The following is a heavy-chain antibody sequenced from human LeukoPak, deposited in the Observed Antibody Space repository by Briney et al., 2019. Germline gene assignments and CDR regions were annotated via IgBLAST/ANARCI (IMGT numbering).Heavy chain of an antibody. CDR2: IRYDGSNK. D-gene: IGHD2-8*02. V-gene: IGHV3-30*02. Sequence: HPGGSLRLSCAASGFTFSIYDMHWVRQAPGKGLEWVAFIRYDGSNKYYADSVRGRFTISRDNSKSTLSLQMNSLRAEDTAIYYCATYRQVLLPFESWGQGTLVTVSS. CDR1: GFTFSIYD. J-gene: IGHJ4*02. CDR3: ATYRQVLLPFES.